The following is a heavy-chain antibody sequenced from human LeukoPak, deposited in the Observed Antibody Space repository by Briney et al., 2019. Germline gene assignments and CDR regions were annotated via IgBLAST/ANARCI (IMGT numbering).Heavy chain of an antibody. CDR3: ANGLTGTTGPFDY. Sequence: GGSLRLSCAASGFTFSSYSMNWVRQAPGKGLEWVSSISSSSSYIYYADSVKGRFTISRDNAKNSLYLQMNSLRAEDTAVYYCANGLTGTTGPFDYWGQGTLVTVSS. CDR1: GFTFSSYS. V-gene: IGHV3-21*04. CDR2: ISSSSSYI. J-gene: IGHJ4*02. D-gene: IGHD1-7*01.